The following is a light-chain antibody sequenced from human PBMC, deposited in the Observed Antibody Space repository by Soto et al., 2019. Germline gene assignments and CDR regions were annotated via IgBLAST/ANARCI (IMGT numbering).Light chain of an antibody. V-gene: IGLV2-14*01. CDR2: EVS. CDR3: CSYTSIITMV. J-gene: IGLJ2*01. CDR1: NSDVGGYNY. Sequence: QSALTQPASVSGSPGQSITISCTGTNSDVGGYNYVSWYQQHPGKAPKLIIYEVSNRPSGVSDRFSGSKSGNTASLTISGLQAGDEADYYCCSYTSIITMVFGGGTQLTVL.